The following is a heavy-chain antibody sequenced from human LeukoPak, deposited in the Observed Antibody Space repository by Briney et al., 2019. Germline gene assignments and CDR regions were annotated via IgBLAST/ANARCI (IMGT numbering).Heavy chain of an antibody. CDR1: GGSISTGSYY. J-gene: IGHJ6*02. CDR3: ARHRNYYFGMDV. CDR2: IYYSGNT. Sequence: SETLSLTCSVSGGSISTGSYYWGWIRQPPGKGLEWIGNIYYSGNTYHNPSLKSRATISVDTSKNQFSLKLSSVAAADTAVYYCARHRNYYFGMDVWGQGTTVTVSS. V-gene: IGHV4-39*01.